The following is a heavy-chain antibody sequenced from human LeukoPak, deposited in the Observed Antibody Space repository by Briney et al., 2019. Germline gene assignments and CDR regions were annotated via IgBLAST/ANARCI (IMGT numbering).Heavy chain of an antibody. CDR3: TAGLYDTGGVDH. D-gene: IGHD3-22*01. J-gene: IGHJ4*02. CDR2: DRGTK. CDR1: GFIFTNAW. Sequence: SGGSLRLSCTASGFIFTNAWTTWVRQAPGKGLEWVGRDRGTKDYAAPVKDRFSISRDNSKNTLYLVMINLKTEDTAVYYCTAGLYDTGGVDHWGQGTLVTVSS. V-gene: IGHV3-66*01.